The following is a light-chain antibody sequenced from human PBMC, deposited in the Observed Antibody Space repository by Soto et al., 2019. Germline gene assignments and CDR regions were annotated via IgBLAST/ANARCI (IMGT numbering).Light chain of an antibody. V-gene: IGLV2-14*01. CDR3: SSYTSGSTWV. Sequence: QSALTQPASVSGSPGQSITISCTGTSSDVGGYNYVSWYQQHPGKAPKLMIYEVSNRPSGVSNRFSVSKSGNTASLTISGLQAEDEADYYFSSYTSGSTWVFGGGTKLTVL. CDR2: EVS. J-gene: IGLJ3*02. CDR1: SSDVGGYNY.